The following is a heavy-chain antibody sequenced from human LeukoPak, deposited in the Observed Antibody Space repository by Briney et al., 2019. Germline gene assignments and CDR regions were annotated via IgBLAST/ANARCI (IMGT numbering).Heavy chain of an antibody. V-gene: IGHV1-18*01. J-gene: IGHJ4*02. Sequence: ASVKVSCKASGYSFTYYAINWVRQAPGQGLEWMGWISAYNGNTNYAQKLQGRVTMTTDTSTSTAYMELRSLRSDDTAVYYCARVRGQRQPTDYWGQGTLVTVSS. D-gene: IGHD6-25*01. CDR2: ISAYNGNT. CDR1: GYSFTYYA. CDR3: ARVRGQRQPTDY.